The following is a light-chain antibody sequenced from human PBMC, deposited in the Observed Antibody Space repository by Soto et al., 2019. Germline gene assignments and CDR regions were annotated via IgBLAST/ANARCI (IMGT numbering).Light chain of an antibody. V-gene: IGKV1-12*01. CDR3: QQANSFPWT. CDR1: QVINNL. J-gene: IGKJ1*01. CDR2: STS. Sequence: DIQMTQSPSSVSASVGDSVTITCRANQVINNLLAWYQQKPGKAPKLLIYSTSNVQSGAPSRFSCGSYGTDFTLTLSKLQTADFATYYCQQANSFPWTFGQGTRVDIK.